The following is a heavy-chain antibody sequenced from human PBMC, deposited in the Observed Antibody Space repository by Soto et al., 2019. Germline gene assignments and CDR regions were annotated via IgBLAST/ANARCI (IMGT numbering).Heavy chain of an antibody. D-gene: IGHD2-8*01. Sequence: GGSLRLSCAASGFTFSSYAMSWVRQAPGKGLEWVSAISGSGGSTYYADSVKGRFTISRDNSKNTLYLQMNSLRAEDTAVYYCAKDLRGGTNGVCWGRYDWGQGTLVTVAS. CDR3: AKDLRGGTNGVCWGRYD. CDR2: ISGSGGST. J-gene: IGHJ4*02. V-gene: IGHV3-23*01. CDR1: GFTFSSYA.